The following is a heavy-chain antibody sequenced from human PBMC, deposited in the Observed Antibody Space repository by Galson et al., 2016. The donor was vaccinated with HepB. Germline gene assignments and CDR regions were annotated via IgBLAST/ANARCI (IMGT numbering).Heavy chain of an antibody. J-gene: IGHJ6*02. Sequence: SLRLSCAASGFTFSLYAMHWVRQAPGKGLEWVALISYDGNTEYYADSVQGRFTISRDDSNNTLYLQMNSLRTEDTAVYYCAREASRYDFWSGMDVWGQGTTVTVSS. D-gene: IGHD3-3*01. V-gene: IGHV3-30-3*01. CDR2: ISYDGNTE. CDR3: AREASRYDFWSGMDV. CDR1: GFTFSLYA.